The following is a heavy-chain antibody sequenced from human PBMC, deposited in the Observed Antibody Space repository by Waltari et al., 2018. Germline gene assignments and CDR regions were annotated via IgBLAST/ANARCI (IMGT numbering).Heavy chain of an antibody. V-gene: IGHV3-23*04. CDR1: GFSISDYG. D-gene: IGHD3-10*01. Sequence: EAQLVESGGGLIQPGGSLRLCCAASGFSISDYGVSWVRKAPGKGLEWVSRIRASGGNVSYTDSVMGRFTISRDTSQNTVYLQMIGLRVEDTAVYYCTRSISQGVTASDYWGQGTLVTVSS. CDR3: TRSISQGVTASDY. CDR2: IRASGGNV. J-gene: IGHJ4*02.